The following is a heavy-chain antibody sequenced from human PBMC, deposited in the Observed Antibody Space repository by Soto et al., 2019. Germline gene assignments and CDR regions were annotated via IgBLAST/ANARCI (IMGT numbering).Heavy chain of an antibody. V-gene: IGHV1-69*06. CDR3: ARCVRGTMIVFEDAFDI. D-gene: IGHD3-22*01. Sequence: SVKVSCKASGGTFSSYAISWVRQAPGQRLEWMGGIIPIFGTANYAQKFQGRVTITADKSTSTAYMELSSLRSEDTAVYYCARCVRGTMIVFEDAFDIWGQGTMVTVSS. CDR1: GGTFSSYA. CDR2: IIPIFGTA. J-gene: IGHJ3*02.